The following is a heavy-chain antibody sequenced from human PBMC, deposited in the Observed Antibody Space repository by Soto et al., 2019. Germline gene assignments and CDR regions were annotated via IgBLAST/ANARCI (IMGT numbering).Heavy chain of an antibody. D-gene: IGHD2-15*01. J-gene: IGHJ4*02. V-gene: IGHV3-30*18. CDR1: GFTFSSYR. CDR2: ISYDGSNK. CDR3: AKETYSGPLDY. Sequence: QVQLVESGGGVVQPGRSLRLSCAASGFTFSSYRMHWVRQAPGKGLEWVAVISYDGSNKYYADSVKGRFTISRDNSKNTLYLQMHSLRAEHTAVYYCAKETYSGPLDYWGQGTLVTVSS.